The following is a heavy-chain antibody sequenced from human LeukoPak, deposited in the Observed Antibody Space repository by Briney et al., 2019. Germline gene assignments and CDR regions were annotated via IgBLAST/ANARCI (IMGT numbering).Heavy chain of an antibody. J-gene: IGHJ4*02. Sequence: PGGSLRLSCAASGFTFSSYAMHWVRQAPGKGLEWVAVISYDGSNKYYADSVKGRFTISRDNSENTLYLQMNSLRAEDTAVYYCARSYGDYPDYWGQGTLVTVSS. D-gene: IGHD4-17*01. CDR1: GFTFSSYA. CDR3: ARSYGDYPDY. V-gene: IGHV3-30-3*01. CDR2: ISYDGSNK.